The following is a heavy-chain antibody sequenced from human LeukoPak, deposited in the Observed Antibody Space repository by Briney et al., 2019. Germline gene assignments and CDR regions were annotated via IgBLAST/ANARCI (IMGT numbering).Heavy chain of an antibody. Sequence: GGSLRLSCAASGFTFSSNSMSWVRQAPGKGLEWVSVTYSSGSTHYADSVKGRFTISRDSSKKTLYLQMNSLRAEDTAVYYCATESYGGAWGQGTLVTVSS. CDR2: TYSSGST. CDR3: ATESYGGA. CDR1: GFTFSSNS. D-gene: IGHD1-26*01. J-gene: IGHJ4*02. V-gene: IGHV3-53*01.